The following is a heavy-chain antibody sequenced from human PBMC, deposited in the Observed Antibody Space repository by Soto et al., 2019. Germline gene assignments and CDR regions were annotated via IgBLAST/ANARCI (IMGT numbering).Heavy chain of an antibody. J-gene: IGHJ4*02. V-gene: IGHV3-7*03. CDR3: ARYFRGSGRYFFDY. CDR2: INQDGGGS. CDR1: GFTFISSF. Sequence: GGSLRLSCVASGFTFISSFMGWVRQAPGKGLEWVANINQDGGGSYYVDSVEGRFTISRDNAKDSLYLQMNSLRGEDTAVYYCARYFRGSGRYFFDYWGQGTLVTVSS. D-gene: IGHD6-19*01.